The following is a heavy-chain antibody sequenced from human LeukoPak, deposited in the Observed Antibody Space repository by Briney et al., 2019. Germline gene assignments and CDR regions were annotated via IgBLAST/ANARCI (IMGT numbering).Heavy chain of an antibody. J-gene: IGHJ4*02. D-gene: IGHD6-13*01. CDR1: GGSISSGGYY. Sequence: SETLSLTCTVSGGSISSGGYYWSWLRQHPGKGLQWIGYIYYSGSTYYNPSLKSRVTISVDTSKNQFSLKLSSVTAADTAVYYCARGREQQLGRPLDYWGQGTLVTVSS. CDR3: ARGREQQLGRPLDY. V-gene: IGHV4-31*02. CDR2: IYYSGST.